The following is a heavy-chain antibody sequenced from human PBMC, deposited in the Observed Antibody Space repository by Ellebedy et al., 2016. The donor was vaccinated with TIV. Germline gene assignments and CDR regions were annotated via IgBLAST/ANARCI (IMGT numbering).Heavy chain of an antibody. Sequence: SETLSLXCAVYGGSFSGYYWSWIRQPPGKGLEWIGEINHSGSTNYNPSLKSRVTISVDTSKNQFSLKPSSVTAADTAVYYCARGPSSIAAAGMLDYWGQGTLVTVSS. V-gene: IGHV4-34*01. CDR3: ARGPSSIAAAGMLDY. J-gene: IGHJ4*02. CDR2: INHSGST. D-gene: IGHD6-13*01. CDR1: GGSFSGYY.